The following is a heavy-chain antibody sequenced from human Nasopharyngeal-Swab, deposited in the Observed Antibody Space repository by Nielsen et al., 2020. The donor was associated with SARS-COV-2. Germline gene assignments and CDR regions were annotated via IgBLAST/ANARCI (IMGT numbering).Heavy chain of an antibody. Sequence: VRQAPGKGLEWVANIKQDGSEKYYVDSVKGRFTISRDNSKNTLYLQMNSLRAEDTAVYYCAKEGSSSSWFTGSFGYWGQGTLVTVSS. CDR2: IKQDGSEK. V-gene: IGHV3-7*03. CDR3: AKEGSSSSWFTGSFGY. J-gene: IGHJ4*02. D-gene: IGHD6-13*01.